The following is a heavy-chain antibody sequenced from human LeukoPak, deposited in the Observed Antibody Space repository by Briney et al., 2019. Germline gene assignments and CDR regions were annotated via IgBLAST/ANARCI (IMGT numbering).Heavy chain of an antibody. CDR1: GGSISSTNSY. CDR2: IYYSGST. CDR3: ARRPVGGHNWFDP. Sequence: SETLSLTCTVSGGSISSTNSYWDWIRQPPGMGPEWIGNIYYSGSTYYSPSLKSRVTLSIDTSKNQFSLRLTSVTAADTALYYCARRPVGGHNWFDPWGQGTLVTVSS. D-gene: IGHD4-23*01. J-gene: IGHJ5*02. V-gene: IGHV4-39*01.